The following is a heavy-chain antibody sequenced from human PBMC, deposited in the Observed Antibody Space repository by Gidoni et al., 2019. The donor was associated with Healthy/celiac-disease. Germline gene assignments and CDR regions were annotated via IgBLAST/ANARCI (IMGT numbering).Heavy chain of an antibody. CDR3: ARDRLWGYSSGWTDYYYYGMDV. Sequence: EVQLVESGGGLVQPGGSLRLSCAASGFTFSSYERHWVRQAPGKGLEWVSYISISGSTIYYADSVKGRFTISRDNAKNSLYRQMNSLGAEDTAVYYCARDRLWGYSSGWTDYYYYGMDVWGQGTTVTVSS. CDR1: GFTFSSYE. CDR2: ISISGSTI. V-gene: IGHV3-48*03. J-gene: IGHJ6*02. D-gene: IGHD6-19*01.